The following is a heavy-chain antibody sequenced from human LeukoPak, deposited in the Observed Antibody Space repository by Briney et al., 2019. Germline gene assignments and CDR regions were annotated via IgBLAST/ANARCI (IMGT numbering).Heavy chain of an antibody. D-gene: IGHD1-7*01. CDR3: ARDLRGRYNLNSVPMDV. V-gene: IGHV1-18*01. CDR2: ISAYNGNT. J-gene: IGHJ6*02. CDR1: GYTFTSYG. Sequence: ASVKVSCKASGYTFTSYGISWVRQAPGQGLEWMGWISAYNGNTNYAQKLQGRVTMTTDTSTSTAYMELRSLRSDDTAVYYCARDLRGRYNLNSVPMDVWGQGTTVTVSS.